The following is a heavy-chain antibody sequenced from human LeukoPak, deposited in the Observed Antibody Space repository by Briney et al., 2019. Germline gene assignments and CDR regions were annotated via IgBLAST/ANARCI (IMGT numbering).Heavy chain of an antibody. CDR2: IIPIFGTA. V-gene: IGHV1-69*05. J-gene: IGHJ6*03. CDR3: ARDRPRVAVDYYYNMDV. CDR1: GGTFSSYA. Sequence: GASVKVSCKASGGTFSSYAISWVRQAPGQGLEWMGGIIPIFGTANYAQKFQGRVTITTDESTSTAYMELSSLRSEDTAVYYCARDRPRVAVDYYYNMDVWGKGTTVTVSS.